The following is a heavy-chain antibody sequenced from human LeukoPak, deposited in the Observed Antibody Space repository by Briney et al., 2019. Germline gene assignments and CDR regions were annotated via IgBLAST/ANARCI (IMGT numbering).Heavy chain of an antibody. Sequence: PSETLSLTCAVYGGSLSGYYWSWIRQPPGKGLEWIGEINHSGSTNYNPSLKSRVTISADTSKNQFSLKLSSVTAADTAVYYCARSGYYYGSGSLDYWGQGTLVTVSS. J-gene: IGHJ4*02. D-gene: IGHD3-10*01. CDR2: INHSGST. V-gene: IGHV4-34*01. CDR3: ARSGYYYGSGSLDY. CDR1: GGSLSGYY.